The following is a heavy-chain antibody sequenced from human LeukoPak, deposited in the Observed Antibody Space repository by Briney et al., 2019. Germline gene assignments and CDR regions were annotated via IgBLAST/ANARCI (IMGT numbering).Heavy chain of an antibody. CDR2: ISAYNGNT. CDR1: GYTFTSYG. CDR3: ARSMITLGGVIVPNWFDP. J-gene: IGHJ5*02. D-gene: IGHD3-16*02. Sequence: ASVKVSCKASGYTFTSYGISWVRQAPGQGLEWMGWISAYNGNTNYAQKLQGRVTMTTDTSTSTAHMELRSLRSDDTAVYYCARSMITLGGVIVPNWFDPWGQGTLVTVSS. V-gene: IGHV1-18*01.